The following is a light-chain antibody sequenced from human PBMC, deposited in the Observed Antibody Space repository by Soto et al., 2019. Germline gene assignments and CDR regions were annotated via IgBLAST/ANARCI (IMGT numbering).Light chain of an antibody. Sequence: QSALTQPPSASGSPGQSVTISCTGTSSDVGGYNYVSWYQQYPGRAPKLMIYEVTKRPSGVPDRFSGSKSGNTASPTASGLQAEDEADYYCSSYAASNNFYFVFGGGTKVTVL. V-gene: IGLV2-8*01. CDR3: SSYAASNNFYFV. J-gene: IGLJ3*02. CDR2: EVT. CDR1: SSDVGGYNY.